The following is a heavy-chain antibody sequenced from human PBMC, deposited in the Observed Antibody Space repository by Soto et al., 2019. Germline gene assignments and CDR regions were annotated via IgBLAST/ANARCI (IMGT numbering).Heavy chain of an antibody. CDR3: AKDRGVRGVTKAEYYFDY. CDR2: ISYDGSNK. V-gene: IGHV3-30*18. D-gene: IGHD3-10*01. J-gene: IGHJ4*02. Sequence: GGSLILSCAASGFSFSSYGMHWVRQAPGKGLEWVAVISYDGSNKYYADSVKGRFTISRDHSKNTLYLQMNSLRAEDTAVYYCAKDRGVRGVTKAEYYFDYWGQGTLVTVSS. CDR1: GFSFSSYG.